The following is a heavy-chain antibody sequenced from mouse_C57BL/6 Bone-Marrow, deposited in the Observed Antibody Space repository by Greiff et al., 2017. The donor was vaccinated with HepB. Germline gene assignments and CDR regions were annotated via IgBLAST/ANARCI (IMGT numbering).Heavy chain of an antibody. Sequence: QVQLKQSGAELVKPGASVKLSCKASGYTFTEYTIHWVKQRSGQGLEWIGWFYPGSGSIKYNEKFKDKATLTADKSSSTVYMELSRLTSEDSAVYFCARHERGLPLSYYYAMDYWGQGTSVTVSS. V-gene: IGHV1-62-2*01. CDR1: GYTFTEYT. J-gene: IGHJ4*01. CDR2: FYPGSGSI. CDR3: ARHERGLPLSYYYAMDY. D-gene: IGHD2-10*01.